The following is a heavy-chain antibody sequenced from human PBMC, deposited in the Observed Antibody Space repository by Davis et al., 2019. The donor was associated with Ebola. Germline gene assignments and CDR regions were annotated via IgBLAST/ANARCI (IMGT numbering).Heavy chain of an antibody. CDR2: IYYSGST. J-gene: IGHJ4*02. CDR1: GDSITSYY. D-gene: IGHD6-13*01. CDR3: ARSLLAAAGRYYFDY. Sequence: SETLSLTCTVSGDSITSYYWSWIRQPPGKGLEWIGSIYYSGSTYYNPSLKSRVTISVDTSKNQFSLKLSSVTAADTAVYYCARSLLAAAGRYYFDYWGQGTLVTVSS. V-gene: IGHV4-39*01.